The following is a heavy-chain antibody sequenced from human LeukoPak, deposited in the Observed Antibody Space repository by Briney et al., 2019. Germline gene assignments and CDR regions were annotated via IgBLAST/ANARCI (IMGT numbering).Heavy chain of an antibody. J-gene: IGHJ6*02. CDR1: GGSISSYY. V-gene: IGHV4-59*01. CDR2: FHYSGST. D-gene: IGHD3-10*01. Sequence: PSETLSLTCTVSGGSISSYYWNWIRQPPGEGLEWIGYFHYSGSTNYNPSLKSRVTISVDTSKNQFSLKLSSVTAADTAVYYCGRDRDFYGMDVWGQGTTVTASS. CDR3: GRDRDFYGMDV.